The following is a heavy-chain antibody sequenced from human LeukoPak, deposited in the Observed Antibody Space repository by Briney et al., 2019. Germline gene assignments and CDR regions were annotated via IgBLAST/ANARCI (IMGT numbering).Heavy chain of an antibody. Sequence: PSETLSLTCTVSGGSFNVYYWSWIRQPPGKGLEWFGYIDTSGSTNYNPSLKSRATISGDTSKIQSSLRLNSVTAADTAVYYCARHTGGYNPFQYWGQGTLVTVSS. J-gene: IGHJ1*01. CDR3: ARHTGGYNPFQY. V-gene: IGHV4-4*09. D-gene: IGHD5-24*01. CDR2: IDTSGST. CDR1: GGSFNVYY.